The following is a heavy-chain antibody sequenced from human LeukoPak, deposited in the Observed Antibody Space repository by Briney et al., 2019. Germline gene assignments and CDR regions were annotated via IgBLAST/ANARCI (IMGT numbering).Heavy chain of an antibody. CDR1: GFIFSSYS. Sequence: GRSLRLSCAASGFIFSSYSMNWVRQAPGKGLEWVSSISGSSSYIYYADSVKGRFTISRDNAKNSLFLQMDSLRAEDTAVYYCAGERLGGTFDYWGQGTLVTVSS. CDR2: ISGSSSYI. CDR3: AGERLGGTFDY. D-gene: IGHD1-26*01. J-gene: IGHJ4*02. V-gene: IGHV3-21*01.